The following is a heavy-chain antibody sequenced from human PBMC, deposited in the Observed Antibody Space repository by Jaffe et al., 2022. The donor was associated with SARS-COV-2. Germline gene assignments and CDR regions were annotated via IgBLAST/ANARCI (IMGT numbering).Heavy chain of an antibody. CDR3: ARGRMGDY. CDR2: INHGGST. D-gene: IGHD1-26*01. J-gene: IGHJ4*02. Sequence: QVHLQQWGAGLLKPSETLSLTCTAYGGAFTGYYWSWVRQSPGKGLEWIGEINHGGSTNYNPSLKSRVTLSIDTLKNQFSLNLNSVTAADTAIYYCARGRMGDYWGLGTLVTVSS. V-gene: IGHV4-34*01. CDR1: GGAFTGYY.